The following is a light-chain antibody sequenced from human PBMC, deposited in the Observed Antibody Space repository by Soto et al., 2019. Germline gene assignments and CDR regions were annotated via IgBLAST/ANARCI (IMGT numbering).Light chain of an antibody. Sequence: QSVLTQSPSASASLGASVKLTCTLSSGHSNYAIAWHQQQPEKGPRYLMKFDSDGTHTKGDGIPDRFSGSSSGAERYLTISSLQSEDEADYYCQTWDTGTVVFGGGTKVTVL. CDR1: SGHSNYA. J-gene: IGLJ2*01. CDR2: FDSDGTH. V-gene: IGLV4-69*01. CDR3: QTWDTGTVV.